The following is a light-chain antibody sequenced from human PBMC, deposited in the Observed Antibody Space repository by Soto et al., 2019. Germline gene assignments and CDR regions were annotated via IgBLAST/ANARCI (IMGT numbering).Light chain of an antibody. CDR3: KQYGTSPPST. Sequence: FTKCPGTVSFSPENRATLSCRACQSINSNYLAWYQQKPGQAPRLLIYGASSRATGIPDRFSGSGSGTDFSLTITRLEPVELALYYWKQYGTSPPSTFGGGSK. V-gene: IGKV3-20*01. CDR2: GAS. CDR1: QSINSNY. J-gene: IGKJ4*01.